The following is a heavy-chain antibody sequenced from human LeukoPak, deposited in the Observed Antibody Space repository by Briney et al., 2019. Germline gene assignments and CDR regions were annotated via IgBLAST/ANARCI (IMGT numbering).Heavy chain of an antibody. CDR1: GGTFSSYA. V-gene: IGHV1-46*01. J-gene: IGHJ4*02. CDR2: INPSGGST. D-gene: IGHD6-13*01. Sequence: ASVKVSCKASGGTFSSYAISWVRQAPGQGLEWMGIINPSGGSTSYTQKFQGRVTMTRDMSTSTVYMELSSLRSEDTAVYYCARETRGVPGAIAAVKGFDYWGQGTLVTVSS. CDR3: ARETRGVPGAIAAVKGFDY.